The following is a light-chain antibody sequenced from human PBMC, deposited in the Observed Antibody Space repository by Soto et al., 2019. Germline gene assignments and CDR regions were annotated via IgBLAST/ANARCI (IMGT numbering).Light chain of an antibody. CDR3: CSYAGIITLV. CDR1: SSDVGRYYL. CDR2: EVT. J-gene: IGLJ2*01. V-gene: IGLV2-23*02. Sequence: QSALTQPASVSGSPGQSITISCTGTSSDVGRYYLVSWYQQHPGKAPKLIIHEVTKRPSGVSNRFSGSKSGNTTSLTISGLQAEDEADYYCCSYAGIITLVFGGGTKLTVL.